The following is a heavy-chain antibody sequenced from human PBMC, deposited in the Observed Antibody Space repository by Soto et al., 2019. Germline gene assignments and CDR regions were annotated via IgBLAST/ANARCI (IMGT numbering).Heavy chain of an antibody. CDR2: ISSSSSYI. D-gene: IGHD6-6*01. CDR1: GFTFSSYS. J-gene: IGHJ6*02. V-gene: IGHV3-21*01. CDR3: ARAAAHDYYYYGMDV. Sequence: EVQLVESGGGLVKPGGSLRLSCAASGFTFSSYSMNLVRQAPGKGLEWVSSISSSSSYIYYADSVKGRFTISRDNAKNSLYLQMNSLRAEDTAVYYCARAAAHDYYYYGMDVWGQGTTVTVSS.